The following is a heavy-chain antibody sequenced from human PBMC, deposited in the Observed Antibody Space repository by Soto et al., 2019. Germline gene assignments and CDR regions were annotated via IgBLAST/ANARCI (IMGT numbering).Heavy chain of an antibody. D-gene: IGHD3-9*01. CDR3: VPTGRDTINNIDY. Sequence: RASVKVSCKASGGTFSSYAISWVRQAPGQGLEWMGGIIPIFGTANYAQKFQGRVTITADESTSTAYMELSSLRSEDTAVYYCVPTGRDTINNIDYWGQGTLVTVSS. CDR1: GGTFSSYA. CDR2: IIPIFGTA. J-gene: IGHJ4*02. V-gene: IGHV1-69*13.